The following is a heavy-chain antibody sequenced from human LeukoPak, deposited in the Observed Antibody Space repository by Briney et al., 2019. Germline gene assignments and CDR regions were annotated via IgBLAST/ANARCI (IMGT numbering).Heavy chain of an antibody. J-gene: IGHJ4*02. CDR1: GFTFDDYA. Sequence: PGRSLRLSCAASGFTFDDYAMHWVRQAPGKGLEWISGISWNSGSVGYADSVKGRFTISRDNAKNSLFLQMDSLRAEDTALYHCARGGISSSSIPYFDYWGQGTLVTVSS. CDR2: ISWNSGSV. CDR3: ARGGISSSSIPYFDY. V-gene: IGHV3-9*01. D-gene: IGHD6-6*01.